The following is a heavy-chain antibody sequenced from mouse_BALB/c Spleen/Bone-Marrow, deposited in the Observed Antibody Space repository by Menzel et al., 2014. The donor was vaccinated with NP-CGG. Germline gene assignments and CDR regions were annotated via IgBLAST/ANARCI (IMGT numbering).Heavy chain of an antibody. Sequence: EVQLQQSGPELVKPGTSAKMSCKASGYTFTSYVMRWVKQKPGQGLEWIGYIIPYNDGTKYNEKFKGKATLTSDKSSSTAYMELSSLTSEDSAVYYCASHDGYYVGWYFDVWGAGTTVTVSS. J-gene: IGHJ1*01. CDR2: IIPYNDGT. CDR3: ASHDGYYVGWYFDV. D-gene: IGHD2-3*01. CDR1: GYTFTSYV. V-gene: IGHV1-14*01.